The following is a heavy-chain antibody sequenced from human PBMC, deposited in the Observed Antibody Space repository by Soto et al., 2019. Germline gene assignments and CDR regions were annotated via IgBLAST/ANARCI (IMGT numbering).Heavy chain of an antibody. CDR3: AGTGIAAAMTRFDY. CDR1: GGTFSSYA. CDR2: IIPIFGTA. Sequence: SVKVSCKASGGTFSSYAISWVRQAPGQGLEWMGGIIPIFGTANYAQKFQGRVTITADESTSTAYMELRSLRSEDTAVYYCAGTGIAAAMTRFDYWGQGTLVTVSS. D-gene: IGHD6-13*01. V-gene: IGHV1-69*13. J-gene: IGHJ4*02.